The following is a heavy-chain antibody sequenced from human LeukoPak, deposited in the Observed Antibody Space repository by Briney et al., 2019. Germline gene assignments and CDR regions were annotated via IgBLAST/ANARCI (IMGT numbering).Heavy chain of an antibody. D-gene: IGHD3-10*01. CDR2: IHYTGRT. Sequence: PPETLSLTCSVSGGSITSSSYYWGWIRQSPEKGLEWIVSIHYTGRTDYNPSLKSRVTISVDTSENQVSLKVRSVTAADTAVYYCARIKEVRRGGPNWFDPWGPGTLVTVSS. V-gene: IGHV4-39*01. CDR3: ARIKEVRRGGPNWFDP. CDR1: GGSITSSSYY. J-gene: IGHJ5*02.